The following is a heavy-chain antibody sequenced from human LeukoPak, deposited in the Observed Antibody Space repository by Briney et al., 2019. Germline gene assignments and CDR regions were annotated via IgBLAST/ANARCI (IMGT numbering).Heavy chain of an antibody. CDR3: ARGKSGPGFSHYYMDV. CDR2: VYASGTT. J-gene: IGHJ6*04. V-gene: IGHV4-4*07. CDR1: GGAITGFY. D-gene: IGHD3-10*01. Sequence: PSETLSLNCTVSGGAITGFYWSWVRQPAGKGLEWVGRVYASGTTTANPSLKSRVTMSADTSKNQFSLNLRSVTAADTAVYYCARGKSGPGFSHYYMDVWGSGITVTVSS.